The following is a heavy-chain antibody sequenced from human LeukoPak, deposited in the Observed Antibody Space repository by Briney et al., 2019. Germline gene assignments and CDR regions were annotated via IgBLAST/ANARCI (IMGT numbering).Heavy chain of an antibody. CDR1: GGSINNYY. Sequence: PSETLSLTCTVSGGSINNYYWSWIRQPAGKGLEWIGLIYSSGSTSYNPSLKSRVTMSVDTSKNQFSLKLSSVTAADTAVYYCARVRYSDSSVLTRKRSYYFDYWGQGTLVTVSS. J-gene: IGHJ4*02. V-gene: IGHV4-4*07. CDR3: ARVRYSDSSVLTRKRSYYFDY. CDR2: IYSSGST. D-gene: IGHD3-22*01.